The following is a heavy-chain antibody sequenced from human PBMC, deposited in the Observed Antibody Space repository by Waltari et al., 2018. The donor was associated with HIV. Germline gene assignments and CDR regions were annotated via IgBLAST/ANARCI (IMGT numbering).Heavy chain of an antibody. V-gene: IGHV1-3*01. CDR1: GYKFTSYG. J-gene: IGHJ4*02. D-gene: IGHD2-15*01. Sequence: QVQFVQYGAEVKKPGASVTISCKVSGYKFTSYGIHWVSQAPGQRLEWMAWVNPDNGNTKYSRILQGRVTVTRDTFTNTAYMALSSLRSGETAIYYCVRGPTCSGGTCYSFFDYWGQGTVVSVSS. CDR2: VNPDNGNT. CDR3: VRGPTCSGGTCYSFFDY.